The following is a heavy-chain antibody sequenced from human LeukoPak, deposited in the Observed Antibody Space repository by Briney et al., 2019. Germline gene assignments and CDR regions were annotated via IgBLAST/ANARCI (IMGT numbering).Heavy chain of an antibody. CDR3: ARSPRNIAAAGLVDY. V-gene: IGHV3-21*01. CDR1: GFXFSSYS. Sequence: PGGSLRLSCGASGFXFSSYSMNWVRQAPGKGLEWVSSISSSSSYIYYADSVKGRFTISRDNAKNSLYLQMNSLRAEDTAVYYCARSPRNIAAAGLVDYWGQGTLVTVSS. D-gene: IGHD6-13*01. CDR2: ISSSSSYI. J-gene: IGHJ4*02.